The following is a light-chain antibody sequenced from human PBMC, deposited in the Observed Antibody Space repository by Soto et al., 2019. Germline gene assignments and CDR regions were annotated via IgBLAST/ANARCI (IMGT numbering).Light chain of an antibody. CDR3: QQYNSYSWT. Sequence: DIQMAQSPSTLSASIGDRVTITCRASQSISSWVGRDQQKPGKARKFLIYAASSLECGVPSRFSGSGSGTEFTLTASGLQPADFATYYCQQYNSYSWTFGQGTKV. V-gene: IGKV1-5*01. J-gene: IGKJ1*01. CDR2: AAS. CDR1: QSISSW.